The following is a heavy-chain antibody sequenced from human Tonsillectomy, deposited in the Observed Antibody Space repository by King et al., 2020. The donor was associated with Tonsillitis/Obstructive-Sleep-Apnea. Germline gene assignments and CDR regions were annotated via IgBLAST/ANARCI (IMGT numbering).Heavy chain of an antibody. CDR1: GFTFGDYA. J-gene: IGHJ4*02. Sequence: QLVQSGGGLVQPGRSLRLSCTASGFTFGDYAMSWVRQAPGKGLEWVGFIRSKADGGTTEYAASVKGRFTISRDDSKSIAYLQMNSLKTEDTAVYYCTRDVYYYDSRALDYWGQGTLVTVSS. D-gene: IGHD3-22*01. CDR2: IRSKADGGTT. V-gene: IGHV3-49*04. CDR3: TRDVYYYDSRALDY.